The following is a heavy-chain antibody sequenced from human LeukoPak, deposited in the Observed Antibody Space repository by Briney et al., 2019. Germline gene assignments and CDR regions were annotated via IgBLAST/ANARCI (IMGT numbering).Heavy chain of an antibody. CDR3: TTDYGDYEGFDY. D-gene: IGHD4-17*01. CDR1: GXTFSNAW. J-gene: IGHJ4*02. V-gene: IGHV3-15*01. CDR2: IKSKTDGGTT. Sequence: GGSLRLSSAASGXTFSNAWMSWVRQAPGKGLEWVGRIKSKTDGGTTDYAAPVKGRFTISRDDSKNTLYLQMNSLKTEDTAVYYCTTDYGDYEGFDYWGQGTLVTVSS.